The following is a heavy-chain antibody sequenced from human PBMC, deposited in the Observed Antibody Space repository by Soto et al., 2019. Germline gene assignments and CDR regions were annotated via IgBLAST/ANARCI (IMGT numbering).Heavy chain of an antibody. CDR2: IDPKTGGT. V-gene: IGHV1-2*02. CDR1: GYTFTDYY. J-gene: IGHJ5*02. D-gene: IGHD2-8*01. Sequence: ASVKVSCKASGYTFTDYYIHWVRQAPGQGLEWMGWIDPKTGGTNYAQKFQGRVTMTRDTSIRTAYMEVSRLRSDDAAVYYCARSALVLTLYVPTADWFDPWGRGTLVTVSS. CDR3: ARSALVLTLYVPTADWFDP.